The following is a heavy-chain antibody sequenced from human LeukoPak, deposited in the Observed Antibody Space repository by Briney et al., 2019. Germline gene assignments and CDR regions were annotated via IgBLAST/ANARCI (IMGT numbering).Heavy chain of an antibody. Sequence: PSETLSLTCTVSGGSISSCYWSWIRQPAGKGLEYIGRIHTSGSPNYNPSLKSRVTISVDTSRNQFSLKMTSVTAADTAVYYCARDLITPPYNWFDPWGQGTLVTVSS. V-gene: IGHV4-4*07. J-gene: IGHJ5*02. CDR2: IHTSGSP. CDR1: GGSISSCY. D-gene: IGHD3-16*01. CDR3: ARDLITPPYNWFDP.